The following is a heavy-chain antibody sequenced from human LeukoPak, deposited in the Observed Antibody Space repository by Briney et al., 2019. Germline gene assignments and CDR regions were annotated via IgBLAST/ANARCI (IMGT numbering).Heavy chain of an antibody. CDR1: GFTLSSYA. CDR2: ISGSGGST. D-gene: IGHD3-22*01. CDR3: AKDQYYYDSSGSRAFDY. V-gene: IGHV3-23*01. Sequence: PGGSLRLSCAASGFTLSSYAMSWVRQAPGKGLEWVSAISGSGGSTYYADSVKGRFTISRDNSKNTLYLQMNSLRAEDTAVYYCAKDQYYYDSSGSRAFDYWGQGTLVTVSS. J-gene: IGHJ4*02.